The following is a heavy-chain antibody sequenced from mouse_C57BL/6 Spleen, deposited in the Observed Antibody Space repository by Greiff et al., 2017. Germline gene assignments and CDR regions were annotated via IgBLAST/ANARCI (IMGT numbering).Heavy chain of an antibody. J-gene: IGHJ1*03. CDR1: GFTFSSYA. CDR2: ISDGGSYT. D-gene: IGHD4-1*01. V-gene: IGHV5-4*01. CDR3: ARDGGLGREYCDV. Sequence: EVQLVESGGGLVKPGGSLKLSCAASGFTFSSYAMSWVRQTPEKRLEWVATISDGGSYTYYPDNVKGRFTISRDNAKNNLYLQMSHLKSEDTAMYYCARDGGLGREYCDVWGTGTTVTVSS.